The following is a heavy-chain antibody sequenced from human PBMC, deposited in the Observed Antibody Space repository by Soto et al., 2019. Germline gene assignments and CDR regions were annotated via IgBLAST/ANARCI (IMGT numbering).Heavy chain of an antibody. Sequence: EVQLVESGGGLVQPGGSLRLSCAASGFTVSSNYMSWVRQAPGKGLEWVSGIYSGGSTYYADSVKGRFTISRQNSKNMLYLQMNSLRAEDTAVYYCARHLDSSSWYPGGDEDAFDIWGQGTMVTVSS. D-gene: IGHD6-13*01. CDR1: GFTVSSNY. CDR3: ARHLDSSSWYPGGDEDAFDI. V-gene: IGHV3-53*04. CDR2: IYSGGST. J-gene: IGHJ3*02.